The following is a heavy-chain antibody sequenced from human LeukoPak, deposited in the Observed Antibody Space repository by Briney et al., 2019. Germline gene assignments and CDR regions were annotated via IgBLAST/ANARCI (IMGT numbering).Heavy chain of an antibody. D-gene: IGHD3-16*01. CDR2: IYTSGST. J-gene: IGHJ4*02. CDR1: GGSISTGSYY. V-gene: IGHV4-61*02. CDR3: ARCLGGRCDYFDY. Sequence: TLSLTCTVSGGSISTGSYYCSWIRQPAGKGLEWIGRIYTSGSTNYNPSLKSRVTISVDTSKNQFSLRLSSVTASDTAVYYCARCLGGRCDYFDYWGQGALVTVSS.